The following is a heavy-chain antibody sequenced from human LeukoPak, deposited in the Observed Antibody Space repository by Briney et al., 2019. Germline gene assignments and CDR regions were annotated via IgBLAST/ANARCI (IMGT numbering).Heavy chain of an antibody. CDR1: GLTFSRYN. CDR3: ARDQGDASGWFFDY. V-gene: IGHV3-30*03. Sequence: GGSLTLSCAASGLTFSRYNMNWVRQAPGKGLEWVTVIALDGSRKIYADSVKGRFTISRDNSKNTVSLQMNSLGVEDTAVYYCARDQGDASGWFFDYWGQGARVIVSS. D-gene: IGHD6-19*01. J-gene: IGHJ4*02. CDR2: IALDGSRK.